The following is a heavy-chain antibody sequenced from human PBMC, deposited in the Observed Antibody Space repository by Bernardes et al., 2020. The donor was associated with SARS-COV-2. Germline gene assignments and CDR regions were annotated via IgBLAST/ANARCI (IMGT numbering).Heavy chain of an antibody. CDR3: ARNPTEQFPDGYYFDY. D-gene: IGHD6-19*01. CDR1: GFSVTRNY. J-gene: IGHJ4*02. CDR2: IYSGGNT. V-gene: IGHV3-66*01. Sequence: GGSLRLSCAASGFSVTRNYMSWVRQVPGKGLEWVSVIYSGGNTFYADSVKGRITISRDNSKNTLYLQMNSLRAEDTAVYYCARNPTEQFPDGYYFDYWGQGTLVTVSS.